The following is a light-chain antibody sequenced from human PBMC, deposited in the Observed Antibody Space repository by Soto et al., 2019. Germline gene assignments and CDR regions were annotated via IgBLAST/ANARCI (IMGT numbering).Light chain of an antibody. CDR1: QSVSSNY. J-gene: IGKJ2*01. CDR3: QQYDTSQT. CDR2: DAS. V-gene: IGKV3-20*01. Sequence: EIVMTQSPGTLSLSPGDRATLSCRASQSVSSNYLAWYQQKSGQAPRLLIYDASSRATGIPDRFSGSGSGTDFTLTISRLEPEDFAVYCCQQYDTSQTFGQGTKVDIK.